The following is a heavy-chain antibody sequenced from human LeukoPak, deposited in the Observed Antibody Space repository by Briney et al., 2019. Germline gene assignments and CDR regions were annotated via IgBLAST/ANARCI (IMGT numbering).Heavy chain of an antibody. CDR1: GGSISSSSYY. Sequence: PSETLSLTCTVSGGSISSSSYYWGWIRQPPGKGLEWIGSIYYSGSTYYNPSLKSRVTISVDTSKNQFSLKLSSVTAADTAVYYFARKAGVLLWFGEARFDYWGQGTLVTVSS. V-gene: IGHV4-39*01. D-gene: IGHD3-10*01. CDR2: IYYSGST. CDR3: ARKAGVLLWFGEARFDY. J-gene: IGHJ4*02.